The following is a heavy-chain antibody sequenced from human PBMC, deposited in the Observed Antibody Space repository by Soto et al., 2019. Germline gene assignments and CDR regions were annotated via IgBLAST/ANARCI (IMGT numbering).Heavy chain of an antibody. D-gene: IGHD1-26*01. J-gene: IGHJ4*01. V-gene: IGHV1-69*01. CDR3: VLEVAVGSYHQHLDY. CDR2: IIPIFGTA. CDR1: GGTFTSYA. Sequence: QVQLVQSGAEVKKPGSSVKVSCKASGGTFTSYAISWVRQAPGQGLEWMGGIIPIFGTANYAQKFQGRVTITADQSKSKAYREHGSVRSEDRAVYYLVLEVAVGSYHQHLDYWGQGTLVTGSS.